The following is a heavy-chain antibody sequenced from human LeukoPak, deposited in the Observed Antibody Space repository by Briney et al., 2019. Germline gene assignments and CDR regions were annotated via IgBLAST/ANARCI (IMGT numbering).Heavy chain of an antibody. J-gene: IGHJ4*02. D-gene: IGHD6-13*01. CDR1: GFTFSSYA. V-gene: IGHV3-23*01. CDR3: ASAPPGIAAYFDY. CDR2: ITTGGRP. Sequence: GGSLRLSCAASGFTFSSYAMSWVRQAPGKGLEWVSGITTGGRPYYADSVKGRFTISRDNSKNTVYLQMNSLRAQDTAVYYCASAPPGIAAYFDYWGQGTLVPVSS.